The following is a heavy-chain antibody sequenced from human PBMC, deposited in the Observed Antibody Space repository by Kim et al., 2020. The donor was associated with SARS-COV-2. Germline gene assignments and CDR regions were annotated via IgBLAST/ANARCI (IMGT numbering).Heavy chain of an antibody. Sequence: STSYAQKFQGRVTMTTDTSTSAVYMELSSLRSEDTAVYYCARDLWAFDIWGQGTMVTVSS. V-gene: IGHV1-46*01. CDR2: ST. CDR3: ARDLWAFDI. D-gene: IGHD3-16*01. J-gene: IGHJ3*02.